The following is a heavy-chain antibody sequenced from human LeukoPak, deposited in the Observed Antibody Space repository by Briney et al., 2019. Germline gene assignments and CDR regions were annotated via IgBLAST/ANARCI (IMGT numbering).Heavy chain of an antibody. Sequence: PSETLSLTCTVSGGSISSGSYYWSWIRQPAGKGLEWIGRIYTSGSTNYNPSLKSRVAISVDTSKNQFSLKLSSVTAADTAVYYCARLNWNQLDLEYYFDYWGQGTLVTVSS. V-gene: IGHV4-61*02. CDR3: ARLNWNQLDLEYYFDY. CDR2: IYTSGST. J-gene: IGHJ4*02. CDR1: GGSISSGSYY. D-gene: IGHD1-20*01.